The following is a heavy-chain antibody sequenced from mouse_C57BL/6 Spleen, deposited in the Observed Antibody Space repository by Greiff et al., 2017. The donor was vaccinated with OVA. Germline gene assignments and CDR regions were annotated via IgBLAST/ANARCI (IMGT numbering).Heavy chain of an antibody. Sequence: QVQLKQPGAELVMPGASVKLSCKASGYTFTSYWMHWVKQRPGQGLEWIGEIDPSDSYTNYNQKFKGKSTLTVDRSSSTAYMQLSSLTSEDSAVYYCARWGAVAYWGQGTLVTVSA. CDR1: GYTFTSYW. J-gene: IGHJ3*01. CDR2: IDPSDSYT. CDR3: ARWGAVAY. V-gene: IGHV1-69*01.